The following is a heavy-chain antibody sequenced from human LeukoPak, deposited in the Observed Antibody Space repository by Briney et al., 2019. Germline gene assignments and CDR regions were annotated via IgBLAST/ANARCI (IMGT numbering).Heavy chain of an antibody. J-gene: IGHJ5*02. Sequence: PGGSLRLSCAASGFTFSSYSMNWVRQAPGKGLEWVSSIRSSSSYIYYADSVKGRFTISRDNAKNSLYLQMNSLRAEDTAVYYCARETRTHIAAAGTFWFDPWGQGTLVTVSS. CDR1: GFTFSSYS. CDR2: IRSSSSYI. D-gene: IGHD6-13*01. CDR3: ARETRTHIAAAGTFWFDP. V-gene: IGHV3-21*01.